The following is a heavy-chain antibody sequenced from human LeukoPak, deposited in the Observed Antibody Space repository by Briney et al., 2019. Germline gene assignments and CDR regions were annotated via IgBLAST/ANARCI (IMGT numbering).Heavy chain of an antibody. CDR1: GFTFNIYA. V-gene: IGHV3-23*01. Sequence: GRSLRLSCAASGFTFNIYAMTWVRQAPGNGLEWVSTISSTGSSTYFADSVKGRFTISRDNSRNTLSLEMNSLRVEDTAVFYCARELKVRTDTVGFDYWGQGVLVTVSS. CDR2: ISSTGSST. D-gene: IGHD4-23*01. CDR3: ARELKVRTDTVGFDY. J-gene: IGHJ4*02.